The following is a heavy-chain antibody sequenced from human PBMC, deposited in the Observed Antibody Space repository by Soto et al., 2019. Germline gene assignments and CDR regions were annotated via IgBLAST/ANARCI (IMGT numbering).Heavy chain of an antibody. V-gene: IGHV4-39*01. J-gene: IGHJ6*02. CDR2: IYYSGST. CDR1: GGSISSRSYY. D-gene: IGHD4-17*01. Sequence: SETLPLTWTVAGGSISSRSYYRVWIRQPPGKGLEWIGSIYYSGSTYYNPSLKSRVTISVDTSKNQFSLKLSSVTAADTAVYYCARDYGDWGYYYYGMDVWGQGTTVTVSS. CDR3: ARDYGDWGYYYYGMDV.